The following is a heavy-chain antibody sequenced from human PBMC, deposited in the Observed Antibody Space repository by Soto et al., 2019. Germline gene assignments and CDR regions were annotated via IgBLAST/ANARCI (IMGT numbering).Heavy chain of an antibody. Sequence: ASVKVSCKASGYTFTSYYMRWVRQAPGQGLEWMGIINPSGGSTSYAQKFQGRVTMTRDTSTSTVYMELSSLRSEDTAVYYCARDLNLGAAAGPFDYWGQGTLVTVSS. CDR2: INPSGGST. J-gene: IGHJ4*02. CDR1: GYTFTSYY. CDR3: ARDLNLGAAAGPFDY. V-gene: IGHV1-46*01. D-gene: IGHD6-13*01.